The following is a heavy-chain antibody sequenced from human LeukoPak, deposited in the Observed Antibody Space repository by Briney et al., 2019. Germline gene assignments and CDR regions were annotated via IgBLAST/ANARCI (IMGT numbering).Heavy chain of an antibody. CDR2: IGTAGDT. CDR1: GFTFSSYD. J-gene: IGHJ4*02. V-gene: IGHV3-13*01. CDR3: ARENHYGDNNYFDY. Sequence: GGSLRLSCAASGFTFSSYDMHWVRHATGEGLEWVSAIGTAGDTYYPGSVKGRFTISRENAKNSLYLQMNSLRAEDTAVYYCARENHYGDNNYFDYWGQGTLVTVSS. D-gene: IGHD4-17*01.